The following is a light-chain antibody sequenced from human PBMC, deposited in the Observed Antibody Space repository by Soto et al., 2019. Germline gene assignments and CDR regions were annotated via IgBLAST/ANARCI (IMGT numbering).Light chain of an antibody. CDR3: QHRANWPLT. CDR1: QSVGSY. V-gene: IGKV3-11*01. J-gene: IGKJ4*01. Sequence: EIVLTQSPATLSLSPGERATLSCRASQSVGSYLAWYQQKAGQAPRLLIYDASNRATGIPARFSGSGSGTDFTLTISSLEPEDFAVYYCQHRANWPLTFGGGTKVVIK. CDR2: DAS.